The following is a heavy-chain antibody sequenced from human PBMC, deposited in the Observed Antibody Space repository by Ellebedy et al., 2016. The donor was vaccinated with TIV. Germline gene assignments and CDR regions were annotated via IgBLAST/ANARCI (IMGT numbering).Heavy chain of an antibody. Sequence: GGSLRLXCAASGFTFSSYFMSWVRQAPGKGLEWVSVISGSGDTTYYVDSVKGRFTISRDNSKNTLFLQMNSLGAEDTAVYYCAKGPTTRYYYMGVWGKGTTVTVSS. CDR2: ISGSGDTT. D-gene: IGHD1-26*01. CDR3: AKGPTTRYYYMGV. V-gene: IGHV3-23*01. J-gene: IGHJ6*03. CDR1: GFTFSSYF.